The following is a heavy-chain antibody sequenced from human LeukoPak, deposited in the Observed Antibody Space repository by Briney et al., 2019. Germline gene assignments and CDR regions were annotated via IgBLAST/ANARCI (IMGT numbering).Heavy chain of an antibody. J-gene: IGHJ4*02. D-gene: IGHD3-10*01. V-gene: IGHV3-30-3*01. Sequence: GGSLRLSCAASGFTFSSYAMSWVRQAPGKGLEWVAVISYDGSNKYYADSVKGRFTISRDNSKNTLYLQMNSLRAEDTAVYYCASTGRTYYYGSGSYYKPLDYWGQGTLVTVSS. CDR1: GFTFSSYA. CDR3: ASTGRTYYYGSGSYYKPLDY. CDR2: ISYDGSNK.